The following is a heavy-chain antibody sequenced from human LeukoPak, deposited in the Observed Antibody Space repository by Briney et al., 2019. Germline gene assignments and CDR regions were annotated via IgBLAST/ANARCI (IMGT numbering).Heavy chain of an antibody. V-gene: IGHV4-34*01. CDR2: INHSGST. D-gene: IGHD3-10*01. J-gene: IGHJ6*03. CDR1: GGSFSGYY. CDR3: AGRLTYYYGSGSYYKYYYYMDV. Sequence: ASETLSLTCAVYGGSFSGYYWSWIRQPPGKGLEWIGEINHSGSTNYNPSLKSRVTISVDTSKNQFSLKLSSVTAADTAVYYCAGRLTYYYGSGSYYKYYYYMDVWGKGTTVTISS.